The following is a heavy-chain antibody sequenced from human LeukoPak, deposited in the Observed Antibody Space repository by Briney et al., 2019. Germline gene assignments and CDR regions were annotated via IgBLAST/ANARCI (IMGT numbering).Heavy chain of an antibody. CDR3: ARDSTIRGAFDI. J-gene: IGHJ3*02. CDR2: IYYSGST. Sequence: TSETLSLTCTVSGGSISSSSYYWGWIRQPPGKGLEWIGSIYYSGSTYYNPSLKSRVTISVDTSKNQFSLKLSSVTAADTAVYYCARDSTIRGAFDIWGQGTMVTVSS. D-gene: IGHD3-10*01. V-gene: IGHV4-39*07. CDR1: GGSISSSSYY.